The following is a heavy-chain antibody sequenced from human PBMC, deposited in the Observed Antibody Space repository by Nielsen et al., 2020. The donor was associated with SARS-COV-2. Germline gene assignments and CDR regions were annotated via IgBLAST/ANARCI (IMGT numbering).Heavy chain of an antibody. CDR2: VSHSGSI. D-gene: IGHD2-2*01. J-gene: IGHJ6*03. CDR3: ARSAVVLPAATYYYYYYHMDV. Sequence: RQPPGKGLEWIGEVSHSGSINYNPSLKSRVTISVDKSKNQFSLKLTSVSAADTAVYYCARSAVVLPAATYYYYYYHMDVWGKGTMVTVSS. V-gene: IGHV4-4*02.